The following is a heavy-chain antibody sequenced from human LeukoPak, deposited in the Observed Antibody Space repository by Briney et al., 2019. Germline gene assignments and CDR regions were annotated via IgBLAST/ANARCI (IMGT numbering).Heavy chain of an antibody. CDR2: IYYSGST. J-gene: IGHJ4*02. Sequence: SETLSLTCTVSGGSISSSSYYWGWIRQPPGKGLEWIGSIYYSGSTYYNPSLKSRVTISVDTSKNQFSLKLSSVTAADTAVYYCARGLVGLRYFDWSRWGQGTLVTVSS. CDR1: GGSISSSSYY. CDR3: ARGLVGLRYFDWSR. V-gene: IGHV4-39*07. D-gene: IGHD3-9*01.